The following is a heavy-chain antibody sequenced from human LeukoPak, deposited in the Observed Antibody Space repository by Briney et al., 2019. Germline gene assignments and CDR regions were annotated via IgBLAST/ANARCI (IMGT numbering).Heavy chain of an antibody. CDR3: ARRRLERPERYYFDY. J-gene: IGHJ4*02. Sequence: GESLKISCKGSGYSFTDYWIGWVRQMPGKGLEWMGIIYPGDSDTRYSPSFQGQVTISVDKSISTAYLQWSSLQASDTAMYYCARRRLERPERYYFDYWGRGTLVTVSS. CDR2: IYPGDSDT. CDR1: GYSFTDYW. V-gene: IGHV5-51*01. D-gene: IGHD1-1*01.